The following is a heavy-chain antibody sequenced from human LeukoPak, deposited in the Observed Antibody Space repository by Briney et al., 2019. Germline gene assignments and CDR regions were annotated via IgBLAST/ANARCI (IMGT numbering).Heavy chain of an antibody. CDR1: GGSISSCY. Sequence: PSETLSLTCTVSGGSISSCYWSWIRQPAGKGLEWGGYIYYSGSTNYNPSLKSRVTISVDTSKNQFSLKLSSVTAADTAVYYCARVKTVGATFYYFDYWGQGTLVTVSS. CDR2: IYYSGST. D-gene: IGHD1-26*01. V-gene: IGHV4-59*01. CDR3: ARVKTVGATFYYFDY. J-gene: IGHJ4*02.